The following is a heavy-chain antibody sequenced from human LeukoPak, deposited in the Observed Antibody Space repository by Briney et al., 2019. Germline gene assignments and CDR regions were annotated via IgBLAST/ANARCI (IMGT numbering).Heavy chain of an antibody. V-gene: IGHV4-59*01. D-gene: IGHD6-19*01. CDR1: GGSISNYY. Sequence: SETLSLTCTVSGGSISNYYWSWIRQPPGKGLEWIGYIYYSGSTNYNPSLKSRVTISVDTSKNQFSLKLSSVTAADTAVYYCAGSGEWLLEYWGQGTLVTVSS. CDR3: AGSGEWLLEY. J-gene: IGHJ4*02. CDR2: IYYSGST.